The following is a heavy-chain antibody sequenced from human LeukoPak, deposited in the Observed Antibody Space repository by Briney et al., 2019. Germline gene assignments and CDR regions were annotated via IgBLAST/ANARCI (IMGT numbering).Heavy chain of an antibody. CDR1: GFTFDDYA. CDR3: ARGTVVAPGVDC. D-gene: IGHD2-15*01. CDR2: INTDGSTT. J-gene: IGHJ4*02. V-gene: IGHV3-74*01. Sequence: GGSLRLSCAASGFTFDDYAMHWVRQAPGEGLVWVARINTDGSTTNFADPVRGRFTISRDNAKNTLYLQMNSLRAEDTAVYYCARGTVVAPGVDCWGQGTLVTVSS.